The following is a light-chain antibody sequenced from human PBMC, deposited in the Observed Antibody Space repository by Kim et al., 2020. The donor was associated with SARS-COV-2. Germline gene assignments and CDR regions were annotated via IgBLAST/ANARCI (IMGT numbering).Light chain of an antibody. J-gene: IGKJ1*01. V-gene: IGKV1-39*01. Sequence: DIQMTQSPSSLSASVGDRVTITCRASQDISRYLNWYQQKPGKAPKLLIYTASSLQSGVPSRFTGSGSETDFTLTISSRQPEDVATYYCQQTYSASRTCGQGSEVDI. CDR2: TAS. CDR1: QDISRY. CDR3: QQTYSASRT.